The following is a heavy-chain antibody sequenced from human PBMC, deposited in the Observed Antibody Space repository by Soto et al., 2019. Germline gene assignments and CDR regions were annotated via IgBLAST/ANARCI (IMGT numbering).Heavy chain of an antibody. CDR2: IIPILGIA. V-gene: IGHV1-69*02. CDR3: ARAPLDIVATDVYYFDY. Sequence: QVQLVQSGAEVKKPGSSVKVSCKASGGTFSSYTISWVRQAPGQGLEWMGRIIPILGIANYAQKFQGRVTITADKSTSTAYMELSSLRSEDTAVYYCARAPLDIVATDVYYFDYWGQGTLVTVSS. CDR1: GGTFSSYT. J-gene: IGHJ4*02. D-gene: IGHD5-12*01.